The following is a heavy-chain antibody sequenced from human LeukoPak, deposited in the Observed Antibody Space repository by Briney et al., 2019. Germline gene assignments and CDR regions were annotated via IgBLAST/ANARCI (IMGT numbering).Heavy chain of an antibody. CDR3: AKAPPYYDSSGPSEY. CDR2: VSGSGGRT. D-gene: IGHD3-22*01. CDR1: GFTFSNYG. J-gene: IGHJ4*02. V-gene: IGHV3-23*01. Sequence: PGGSLRLSCAASGFTFSNYGMTWVRQAPGKGLEWVSAVSGSGGRTFYADSVKGRFTISRDNSKNTLYLQINSLRAEDTAVYYCAKAPPYYDSSGPSEYWGQGTLVTVSS.